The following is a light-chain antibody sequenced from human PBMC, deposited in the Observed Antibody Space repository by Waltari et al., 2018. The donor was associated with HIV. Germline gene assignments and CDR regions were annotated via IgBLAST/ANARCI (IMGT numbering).Light chain of an antibody. CDR2: DVS. CDR1: SSYVGGYNY. J-gene: IGLJ2*01. V-gene: IGLV2-14*01. CDR3: SSYTSSSTVV. Sequence: QSALTQPASVSGSPGQSITLSCTGTSSYVGGYNYVSWYQQHPGKAPKLMIYDVSKRPSGVSNRFSGSKSGNTASLTISGLQAEDEADYYCSSYTSSSTVVFGGGTKLTVL.